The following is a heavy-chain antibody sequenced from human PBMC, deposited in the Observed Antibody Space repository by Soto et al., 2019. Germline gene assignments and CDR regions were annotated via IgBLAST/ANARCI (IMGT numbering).Heavy chain of an antibody. Sequence: SETLSLTCTVSGDSISNSGFFWGWIRQPPGKGLEWIGTLYYSGSIYYSPSLKSRVTISVDTSKNQFSLKLTSVTAADSAVYYCASIFGDFLDYFPYGGQGALVTFS. CDR3: ASIFGDFLDYFPY. D-gene: IGHD3-3*02. CDR1: GDSISNSGFF. V-gene: IGHV4-39*01. J-gene: IGHJ4*02. CDR2: LYYSGSI.